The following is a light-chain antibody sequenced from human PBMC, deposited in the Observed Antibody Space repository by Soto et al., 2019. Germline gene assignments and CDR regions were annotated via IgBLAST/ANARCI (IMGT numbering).Light chain of an antibody. CDR3: LLSYSGVMV. V-gene: IGLV7-46*01. J-gene: IGLJ2*01. CDR1: TGTVTSGHD. CDR2: GTT. Sequence: QTVVTQEPSLTVSPGATVTLTCGSSTGTVTSGHDPHWCQQKPGQALKTLIYGTTNKQSWTPYRFSGALRGGKAALSLSGAQFDDEAEYYCLLSYSGVMVFGGGTKLTVL.